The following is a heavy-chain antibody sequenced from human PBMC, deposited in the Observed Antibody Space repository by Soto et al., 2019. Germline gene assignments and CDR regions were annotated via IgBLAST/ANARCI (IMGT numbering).Heavy chain of an antibody. V-gene: IGHV1-3*01. CDR2: INVGNGDT. Sequence: QVQLVQSGAEVKKPGASVKVSCKASGYTFSTHKMHWVRQAPRQGLDWMGWINVGNGDTKYSQKFQGRVTISRDKSANTADMDLSSLSYEDTAVNYCATKHTFDDYEYWGQGTLVTVSS. CDR3: ATKHTFDDYEY. CDR1: GYTFSTHK. J-gene: IGHJ4*02. D-gene: IGHD4-17*01.